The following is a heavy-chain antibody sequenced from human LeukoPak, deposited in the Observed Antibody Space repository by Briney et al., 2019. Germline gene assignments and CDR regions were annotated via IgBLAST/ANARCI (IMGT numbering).Heavy chain of an antibody. D-gene: IGHD6-19*01. J-gene: IGHJ4*02. Sequence: GGSLRLSCAASGFTFSDYYMTWIRQAPGKGLEWVSYISSSSGYTNYADSVKGRFTISRDNAKNSLYLQLNSLRAEDTALYYCARGRDSGWYVDYWGQGTLVTVSS. CDR1: GFTFSDYY. CDR3: ARGRDSGWYVDY. V-gene: IGHV3-11*05. CDR2: ISSSSGYT.